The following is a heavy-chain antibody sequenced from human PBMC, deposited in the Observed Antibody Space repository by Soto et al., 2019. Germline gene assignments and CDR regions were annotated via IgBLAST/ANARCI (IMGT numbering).Heavy chain of an antibody. V-gene: IGHV1-69*13. CDR3: ASPTGKLDY. CDR1: GGTFSNYA. D-gene: IGHD2-8*02. J-gene: IGHJ4*02. Sequence: SVKVSCKASGGTFSNYAISWVRQAPGEGLEWMGGIIPIFGTANYAQKFQGRVTITADESTSTAYMELSSLRSDDTAVYYCASPTGKLDYWGQGTLVTVSS. CDR2: IIPIFGTA.